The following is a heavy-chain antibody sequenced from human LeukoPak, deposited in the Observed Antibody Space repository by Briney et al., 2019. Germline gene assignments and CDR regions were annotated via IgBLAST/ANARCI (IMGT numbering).Heavy chain of an antibody. Sequence: SQTLSLTCTVSGGSISSGSYYWSWIRQPAGKGLEWIGRIYTSGSTNYNPSLKSRVTISVDTSKNQFSLKLSSVTAADTAVYYCARGRIVVVVAATNPFDYWGQGTLVTVSS. D-gene: IGHD2-15*01. CDR1: GGSISSGSYY. CDR2: IYTSGST. CDR3: ARGRIVVVVAATNPFDY. V-gene: IGHV4-61*02. J-gene: IGHJ4*02.